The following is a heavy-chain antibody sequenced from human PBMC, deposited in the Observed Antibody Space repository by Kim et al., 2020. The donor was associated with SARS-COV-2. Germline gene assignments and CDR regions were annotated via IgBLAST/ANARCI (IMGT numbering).Heavy chain of an antibody. Sequence: YAQKFRGRVTITADEPTSTAYMELSSLRSEDTAVYYCARGAYYYGMDVWGQGTTVTVSS. CDR3: ARGAYYYGMDV. J-gene: IGHJ6*02. V-gene: IGHV1-69*01.